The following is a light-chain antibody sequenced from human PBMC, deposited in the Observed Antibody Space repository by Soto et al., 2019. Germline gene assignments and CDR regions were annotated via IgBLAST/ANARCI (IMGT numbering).Light chain of an antibody. CDR1: QSVGSS. CDR2: GAS. Sequence: EIVMTQSPATLSVSPGERATLSCRASQSVGSSLAWYQRKPGQAPRLLIYGASTRATGIPATFSGSGSGTEFTLTISGLQSEDFAVYYCQQYNSWPLTFGGGTKVDIK. CDR3: QQYNSWPLT. V-gene: IGKV3-15*01. J-gene: IGKJ4*01.